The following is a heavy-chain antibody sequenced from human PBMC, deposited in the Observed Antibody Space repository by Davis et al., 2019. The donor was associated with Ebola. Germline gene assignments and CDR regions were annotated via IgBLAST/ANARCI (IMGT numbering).Heavy chain of an antibody. CDR3: ARRQIYYDSSGYYHGGFDY. V-gene: IGHV4-59*01. CDR1: GGSISSSY. J-gene: IGHJ4*02. Sequence: MPSETLSLTCTVSGGSISSSYWSWIRQPPGKGLEWIGYIYYSGSTNYNPSLKSRVTISVDTSKNQFSLKLSSVTAADTAVYYCARRQIYYDSSGYYHGGFDYWGQGTLVTVSS. CDR2: IYYSGST. D-gene: IGHD3-22*01.